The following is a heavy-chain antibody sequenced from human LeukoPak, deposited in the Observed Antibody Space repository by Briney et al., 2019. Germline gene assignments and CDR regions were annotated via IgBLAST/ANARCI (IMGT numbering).Heavy chain of an antibody. Sequence: GRPLRLSCAATGFTFGSHGMHWVSQAPGKGLEWVALISYDGRKKYYGDSVKGRFTISRDNSKTTLFLQMNSLRAEDTAVYYSARDGWMVRGVIGRTQPRYHHYLDVWGKGTTVTVSS. J-gene: IGHJ6*04. CDR3: ARDGWMVRGVIGRTQPRYHHYLDV. D-gene: IGHD3-10*01. CDR2: ISYDGRKK. CDR1: GFTFGSHG. V-gene: IGHV3-33*01.